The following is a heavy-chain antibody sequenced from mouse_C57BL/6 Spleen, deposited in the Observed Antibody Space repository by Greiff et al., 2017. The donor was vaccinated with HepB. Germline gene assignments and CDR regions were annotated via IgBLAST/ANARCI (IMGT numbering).Heavy chain of an antibody. CDR1: GYTFTDYY. J-gene: IGHJ4*01. D-gene: IGHD2-14*01. CDR2: INPNNGGT. Sequence: EVQLQQSGPELVKPGASVKISCKASGYTFTDYYMNWVKQSHGKSLEWIGDINPNNGGTSYNQKFKGKATLTVDKSSSTAYMELRSLTSEYSAVYYCARWGYDGAMDYWGQGTSVTVSS. CDR3: ARWGYDGAMDY. V-gene: IGHV1-26*01.